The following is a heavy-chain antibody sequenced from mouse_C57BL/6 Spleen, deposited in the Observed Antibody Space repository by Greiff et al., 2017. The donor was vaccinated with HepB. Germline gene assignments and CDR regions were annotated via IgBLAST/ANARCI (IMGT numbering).Heavy chain of an antibody. CDR1: GFTFSSYA. D-gene: IGHD2-3*01. Sequence: EVKLMESGGGLVKPGGSLKLSCAASGFTFSSYAMSWVRQTPEKRLEWVATISDGGSYTYYPDNVKGRFTISRDNAKNNLYLQMSHLKSEDTAMYYCAREGGYDPGKGFDYWGQGTTLTVSS. CDR3: AREGGYDPGKGFDY. V-gene: IGHV5-4*01. CDR2: ISDGGSYT. J-gene: IGHJ2*01.